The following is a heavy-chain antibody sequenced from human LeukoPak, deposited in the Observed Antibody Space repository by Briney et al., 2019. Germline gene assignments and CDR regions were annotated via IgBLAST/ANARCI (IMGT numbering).Heavy chain of an antibody. CDR2: INGDGTST. D-gene: IGHD3-10*01. J-gene: IGHJ6*02. CDR1: GFTFSTYW. V-gene: IGHV3-74*03. CDR3: ARDLAAPEGSGSYSCYGMDV. Sequence: GGSLRLSCAASGFTFSTYWMHWVRQAPGKGLLWVSRINGDGTSTKYAASVKGRFTISRDNARHTLYLQMNSLRAEDTAVYYCARDLAAPEGSGSYSCYGMDVWGQGTTVTVSS.